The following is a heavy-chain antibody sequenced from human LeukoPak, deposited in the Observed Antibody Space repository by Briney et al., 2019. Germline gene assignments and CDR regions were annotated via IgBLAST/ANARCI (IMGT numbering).Heavy chain of an antibody. CDR3: ARGRQDVTMIVVVMTAVSYYLDV. CDR2: MNPSGST. J-gene: IGHJ6*03. D-gene: IGHD3-22*01. CDR1: GGSFSGYY. V-gene: IGHV4-34*01. Sequence: SETLSLTCAVYGGSFSGYYWTWIRQTPEKGLEWIGEMNPSGSTSYSPSLKSRVTISVDTSKNQFSLKLGSVTAADTAVYYCARGRQDVTMIVVVMTAVSYYLDVWGKGTTVTVS.